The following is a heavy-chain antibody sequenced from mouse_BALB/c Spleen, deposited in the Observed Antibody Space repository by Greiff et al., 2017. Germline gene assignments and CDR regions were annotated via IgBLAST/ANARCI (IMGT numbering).Heavy chain of an antibody. J-gene: IGHJ4*01. V-gene: IGHV1-9*01. D-gene: IGHD2-1*01. Sequence: VQLQQSGAELMKPGASVKISCKATGYTFSSYWIEWVKQRPGHGLEWIGEILPGSGSTNYNEKFKGKATFTADTSSNTAYMQLSSLTSEDSAVYYCAYGNYQLTPMDYWGQGTSVTVSS. CDR3: AYGNYQLTPMDY. CDR1: GYTFSSYW. CDR2: ILPGSGST.